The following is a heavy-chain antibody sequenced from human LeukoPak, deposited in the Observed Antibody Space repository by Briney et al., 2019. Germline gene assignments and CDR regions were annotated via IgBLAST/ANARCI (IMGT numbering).Heavy chain of an antibody. D-gene: IGHD6-13*01. CDR3: ARVHSSSWYCCSDF. J-gene: IGHJ4*02. V-gene: IGHV1-3*01. Sequence: ASVKVSCKASGYTFTSYAMHWVRQAPGQRLEWMGWINAGNGNTKYSQKFQGRVTITRDTSASTAYMELSSLRSEDTAVYYCARVHSSSWYCCSDFWGQGTLVTVSS. CDR2: INAGNGNT. CDR1: GYTFTSYA.